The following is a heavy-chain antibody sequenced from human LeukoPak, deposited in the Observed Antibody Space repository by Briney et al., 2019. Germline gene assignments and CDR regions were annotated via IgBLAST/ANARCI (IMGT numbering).Heavy chain of an antibody. J-gene: IGHJ4*02. CDR1: GFTFSNYW. V-gene: IGHV3-7*01. CDR3: ARDPSGSYWSYFDY. Sequence: GGSLRLSCAASGFTFSNYWMSWVRQAPGKGLEWVANIKQDRSEKYYVDSVKGRFTISRDNAKNSLYLQMNSLRAEDTAVYYCARDPSGSYWSYFDYWGQGTLVTVSS. D-gene: IGHD1-26*01. CDR2: IKQDRSEK.